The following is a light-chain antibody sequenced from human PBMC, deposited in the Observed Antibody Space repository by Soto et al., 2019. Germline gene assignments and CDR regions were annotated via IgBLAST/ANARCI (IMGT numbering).Light chain of an antibody. V-gene: IGKV1-5*01. Sequence: DIQMTQSPSTLSASVGARVTITCRASQSISNWLAWYQQKPGKAPKLLTYDASTLESGVPSRFSGGGFGTDFTLTISSLQPDDFATYYCQQYSSYSTFGQGTKVDIK. J-gene: IGKJ1*01. CDR2: DAS. CDR1: QSISNW. CDR3: QQYSSYST.